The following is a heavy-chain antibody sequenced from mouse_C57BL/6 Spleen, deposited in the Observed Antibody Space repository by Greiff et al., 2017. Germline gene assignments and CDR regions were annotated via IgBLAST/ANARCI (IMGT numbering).Heavy chain of an antibody. CDR3: ALLLSAMDY. CDR1: GYTFTSYW. D-gene: IGHD2-1*01. V-gene: IGHV1-50*01. J-gene: IGHJ4*01. Sequence: VQLQQPGAELVKPGASVKLSCKASGYTFTSYWMQWVKQRPGQGLEWIGEIDPSDSYTNYNQKFKGKATLTVDTSSSTAYMQLSSLTSEDSAVYYCALLLSAMDYWGQGTSVTVSS. CDR2: IDPSDSYT.